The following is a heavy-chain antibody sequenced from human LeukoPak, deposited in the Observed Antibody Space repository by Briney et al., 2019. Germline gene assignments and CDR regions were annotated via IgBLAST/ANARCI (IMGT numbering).Heavy chain of an antibody. V-gene: IGHV3-13*01. CDR2: IGTAGDT. J-gene: IGHJ4*02. CDR1: GFTFSSYD. CDR3: ARVVKSGPSHYFDY. Sequence: GGSLRLSGAASGFTFSSYDMHWVRQPTGKGPEWVSAIGTAGDTYFPGSVKGRFTISRENAKNSLYLQMNSLRAGDTALYYCARVVKSGPSHYFDYCGQGTRVTVSS. D-gene: IGHD3-3*01.